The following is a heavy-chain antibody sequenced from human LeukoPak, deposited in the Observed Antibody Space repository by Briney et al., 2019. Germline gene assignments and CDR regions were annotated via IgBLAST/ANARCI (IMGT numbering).Heavy chain of an antibody. CDR2: IISSSSYI. D-gene: IGHD2-2*01. CDR3: AAEFTLIPGEGTFDY. J-gene: IGHJ4*02. Sequence: GVSLRLSCAASGFTFSIYSMMGVRGAPGGGVEGVSSIISSSSYIYYADPVKGRFTISRDNAKNSLYLQMNSLRAEDTAVYYCAAEFTLIPGEGTFDYWGQGPLVTVSS. CDR1: GFTFSIYS. V-gene: IGHV3-21*01.